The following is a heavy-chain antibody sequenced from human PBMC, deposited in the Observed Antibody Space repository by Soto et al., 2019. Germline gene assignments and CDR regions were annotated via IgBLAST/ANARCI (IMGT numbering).Heavy chain of an antibody. V-gene: IGHV4-34*01. CDR3: ARDYYDSSGFFDY. J-gene: IGHJ4*02. Sequence: PSETLSLTCAVCGGSFSGYYWSWIRQPPGKGLEWIGEINHSGSTNYNPSLKSRVTISVDTSKNQFSLKLSSVTAADTAVYYCARDYYDSSGFFDYWGQGTLVTVSS. CDR1: GGSFSGYY. D-gene: IGHD3-22*01. CDR2: INHSGST.